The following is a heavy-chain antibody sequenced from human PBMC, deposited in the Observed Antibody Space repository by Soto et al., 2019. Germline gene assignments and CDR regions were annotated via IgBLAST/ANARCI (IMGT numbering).Heavy chain of an antibody. D-gene: IGHD3-10*01. J-gene: IGHJ6*03. CDR2: ISAYNGNT. Sequence: QVQLVQSGAEVKKPGASVKVSCKASGYTFTSYGISWVRQAPGQGLEWMGWISAYNGNTNYAQKLQGRVTMTTDTSTSTAYMELRSLRSDDTAVYYCARTMVRGVIMPMYYHYYMDVWGKGTTVTVSS. V-gene: IGHV1-18*01. CDR1: GYTFTSYG. CDR3: ARTMVRGVIMPMYYHYYMDV.